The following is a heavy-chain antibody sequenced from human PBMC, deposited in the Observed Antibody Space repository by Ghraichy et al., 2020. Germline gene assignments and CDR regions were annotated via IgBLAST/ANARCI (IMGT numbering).Heavy chain of an antibody. Sequence: SVKVSCKASGGTFSSYAISWVRQAPGQGLEWMGGIIPIFGTANYAQKFQGRVTITADESTSTAYMELSSLRSEDTAVYYCARDVGYQSGDAFDIWGQGTMVTVSS. CDR1: GGTFSSYA. CDR3: ARDVGYQSGDAFDI. CDR2: IIPIFGTA. J-gene: IGHJ3*02. V-gene: IGHV1-69*13. D-gene: IGHD5-18*01.